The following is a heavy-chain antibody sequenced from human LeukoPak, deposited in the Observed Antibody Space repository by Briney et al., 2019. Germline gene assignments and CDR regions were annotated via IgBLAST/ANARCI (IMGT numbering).Heavy chain of an antibody. D-gene: IGHD3-3*01. V-gene: IGHV1-46*01. CDR1: GYAFTSFH. CDR2: IDPSGGST. CDR3: ASDDFWSGYPSCRYDY. Sequence: GASVKVSCKTSGYAFTSFHMHWVRQAPGQGLEWMGMIDPSGGSTTYAQNFQGRVTMTRDTSTNTFYMELSSLRSEDTAVYYCASDDFWSGYPSCRYDYWGQGTLVTVSS. J-gene: IGHJ4*02.